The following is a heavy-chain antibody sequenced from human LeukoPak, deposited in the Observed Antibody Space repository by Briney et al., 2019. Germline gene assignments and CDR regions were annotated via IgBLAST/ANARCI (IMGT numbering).Heavy chain of an antibody. CDR2: IYTSGST. D-gene: IGHD3-16*02. CDR3: ARGDRGGGPSDGMDV. V-gene: IGHV4-4*07. J-gene: IGHJ6*02. Sequence: SETLSLTCTVSGGSINSYYWSWIRQPAGKGLEWIGRIYTSGSTNYNPSLRSRVTMSVDTSKNQFSLKLNSVTATDTAVYYCARGDRGGGPSDGMDVWGQGTTVTVSS. CDR1: GGSINSYY.